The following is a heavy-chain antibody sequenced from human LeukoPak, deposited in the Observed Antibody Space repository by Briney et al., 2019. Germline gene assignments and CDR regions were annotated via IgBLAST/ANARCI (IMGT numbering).Heavy chain of an antibody. CDR3: AKVLDTAMIWGSDY. V-gene: IGHV3-23*01. J-gene: IGHJ4*02. D-gene: IGHD5-18*01. CDR2: ISGSGGST. Sequence: GGSLRLSCAASGFTFSSYAMSWVRQAPGKGLEWVSAISGSGGSTYYADSVKGRFSISRDNSKNTLYLQMNSLRAEDTAVYYCAKVLDTAMIWGSDYWGQGTLVTVSS. CDR1: GFTFSSYA.